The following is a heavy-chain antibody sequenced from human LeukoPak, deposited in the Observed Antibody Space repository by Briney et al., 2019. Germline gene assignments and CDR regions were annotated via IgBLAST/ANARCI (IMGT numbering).Heavy chain of an antibody. J-gene: IGHJ6*03. CDR3: ARRFYYYGSGIRDYYMDV. V-gene: IGHV5-51*01. D-gene: IGHD3-10*01. CDR1: GGTFSSYA. Sequence: ASVKVSCKSSGGTFSSYAISWVRLAPGQGHEWMGIIYPGDSDTRYRPSFQGQVTISADKSISTGYLQWSSLNASDTAMYYCARRFYYYGSGIRDYYMDVWGKGTTVTVSS. CDR2: IYPGDSDT.